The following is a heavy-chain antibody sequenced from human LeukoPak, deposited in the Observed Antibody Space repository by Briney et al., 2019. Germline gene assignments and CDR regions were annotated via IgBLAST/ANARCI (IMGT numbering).Heavy chain of an antibody. Sequence: GGSLRLSCAASGFTFSSYAMSWVRQAPGKGLEWVSAISGSGGSTYYAGSVKGRFTISRDNSKNTLYLQMNSLRAEDTAVYYCAKLYYDFWAGYSRNYFDYWGQGTLVTVSS. V-gene: IGHV3-23*01. J-gene: IGHJ4*02. CDR1: GFTFSSYA. CDR2: ISGSGGST. D-gene: IGHD3-3*01. CDR3: AKLYYDFWAGYSRNYFDY.